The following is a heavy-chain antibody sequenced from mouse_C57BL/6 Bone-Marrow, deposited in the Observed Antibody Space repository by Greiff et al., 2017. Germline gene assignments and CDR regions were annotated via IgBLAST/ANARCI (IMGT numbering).Heavy chain of an antibody. D-gene: IGHD2-3*01. CDR3: ARGGYSAWFAY. V-gene: IGHV5-17*01. CDR1: GFTFSDYG. Sequence: EVKVEESGGGLVKPGGSLKLSCAASGFTFSDYGMHWVRQAPEKGLEWVAYISSGSSTIYYADTVKGRFTISRDNAKNTLFLQMTSLRSEDTAMYYCARGGYSAWFAYWGQGTLVTVSA. J-gene: IGHJ3*01. CDR2: ISSGSSTI.